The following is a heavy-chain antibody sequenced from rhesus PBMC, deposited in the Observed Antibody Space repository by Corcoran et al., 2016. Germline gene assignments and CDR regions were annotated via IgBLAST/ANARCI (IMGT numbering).Heavy chain of an antibody. CDR2: ISGSGGSN. J-gene: IGHJ2*01. CDR3: ARGTILGYCTSTTCDDWYFDI. CDR1: GGSISSNY. Sequence: QLQLQESGPGLVKPSETLSLTCAVSGGSISSNYWSWIRQPPGKGLEWIGRISGSGGSNEYNPSLKSRVTMSTDTSKNQFSLKLSSVTAADTAVYYCARGTILGYCTSTTCDDWYFDIWGPGTPIIISS. V-gene: IGHV4-173*01. D-gene: IGHD2-2*01.